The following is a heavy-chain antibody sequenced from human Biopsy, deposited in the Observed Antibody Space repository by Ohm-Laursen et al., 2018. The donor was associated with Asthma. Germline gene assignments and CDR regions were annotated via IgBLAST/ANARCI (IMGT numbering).Heavy chain of an antibody. V-gene: IGHV1-24*01. CDR1: GYSLTDLS. CDR2: HDHDEGGT. J-gene: IGHJ4*02. Sequence: ASVKVSCKVSGYSLTDLSMHWVRQAPGQGLEWMGGHDHDEGGTVNARRFQGRVTMTEDTSTDTAYMEPSSLSSDDTAVYYCASDFPKDYVRYNFQFWGQGTLVTVSS. D-gene: IGHD4-17*01. CDR3: ASDFPKDYVRYNFQF.